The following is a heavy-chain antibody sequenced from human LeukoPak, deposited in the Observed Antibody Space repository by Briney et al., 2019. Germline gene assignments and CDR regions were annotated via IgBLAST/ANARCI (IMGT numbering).Heavy chain of an antibody. Sequence: GGSLRLSCAGSGFTFSNYWMTWVRQAPGKGLEWVSSISSSSSYIYYADSVKGRFTISRDNAKNSLYLQMNSLRAEDTAVYYCARHHGYSYGPPKDWGQGTLVTVSS. J-gene: IGHJ4*02. D-gene: IGHD5-18*01. V-gene: IGHV3-21*01. CDR3: ARHHGYSYGPPKD. CDR2: ISSSSSYI. CDR1: GFTFSNYW.